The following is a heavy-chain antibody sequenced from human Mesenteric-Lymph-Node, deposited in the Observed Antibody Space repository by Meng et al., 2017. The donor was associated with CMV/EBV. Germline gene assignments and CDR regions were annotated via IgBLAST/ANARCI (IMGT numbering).Heavy chain of an antibody. CDR3: ARGGRAALRPWRANWFDP. D-gene: IGHD6-13*01. V-gene: IGHV4-34*01. J-gene: IGHJ5*02. CDR2: IKHSGNT. Sequence: SETLSLTCAVYGGSFSDNYWSWIRQPPGKGLEWIAEIKHSGNTNYNPSLSSRATIPVDTSNNQFSLKLAAVTAADTAVYYCARGGRAALRPWRANWFDPWGQGTLVTVSS. CDR1: GGSFSDNY.